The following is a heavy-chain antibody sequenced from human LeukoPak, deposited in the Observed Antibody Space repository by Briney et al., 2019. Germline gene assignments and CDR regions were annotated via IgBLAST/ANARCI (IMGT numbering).Heavy chain of an antibody. D-gene: IGHD2-2*01. V-gene: IGHV3-33*01. CDR1: GFTFSSYD. CDR3: ARKVLVPAATGADAFDV. J-gene: IGHJ3*01. CDR2: MYYDGRNK. Sequence: GGSLRLSCAASGFTFSSYDMHWVRQVPGKGLEWVAVMYYDGRNKYYADSVKGRFTISRDNSKNTLYLQINSLRAEDTAVFYCARKVLVPAATGADAFDVWGQGTMVTVSS.